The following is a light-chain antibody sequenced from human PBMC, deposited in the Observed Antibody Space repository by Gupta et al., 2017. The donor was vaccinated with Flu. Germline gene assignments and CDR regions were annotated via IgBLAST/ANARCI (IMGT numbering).Light chain of an antibody. Sequence: SASACCRASKNISRYLAWYQQKPGQAPSLLIYDASSRATGIPARFSGSGSGTDFTLTISRLESEDFAVYYCQQRGNWPLTFGGGTKVEIK. V-gene: IGKV3-11*01. CDR1: KNISRY. J-gene: IGKJ4*01. CDR2: DAS. CDR3: QQRGNWPLT.